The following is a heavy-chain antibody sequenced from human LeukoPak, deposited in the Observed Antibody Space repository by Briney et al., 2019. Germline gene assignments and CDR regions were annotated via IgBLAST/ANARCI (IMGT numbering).Heavy chain of an antibody. CDR1: GFTFSSYG. J-gene: IGHJ4*02. D-gene: IGHD3-22*01. Sequence: PGGSLRLSCAASGFTFSSYGMSWVRQAPGKGLDWFSAFSGSGGSTYYADSVKGRFTISRDNSKNTLYLQMNSLRAEDTAVYYCAKAWDYYDSSGLLDCWGQGTLVTVSS. V-gene: IGHV3-23*01. CDR3: AKAWDYYDSSGLLDC. CDR2: FSGSGGST.